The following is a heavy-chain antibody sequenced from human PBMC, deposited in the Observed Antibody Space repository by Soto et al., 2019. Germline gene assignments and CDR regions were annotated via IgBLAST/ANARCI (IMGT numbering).Heavy chain of an antibody. Sequence: EGSLRLCWAASGFTFSSCVMHWVRQAPGKGLGWVSRINSDGSSTSYADSVKGRFTISRDNAKNTLYLQMNSLRAEDTAVYYCTRGNYYDSSVIGKVDYWGQGTLVTVSS. CDR3: TRGNYYDSSVIGKVDY. CDR2: INSDGSST. D-gene: IGHD3-22*01. CDR1: GFTFSSCV. J-gene: IGHJ4*02. V-gene: IGHV3-74*01.